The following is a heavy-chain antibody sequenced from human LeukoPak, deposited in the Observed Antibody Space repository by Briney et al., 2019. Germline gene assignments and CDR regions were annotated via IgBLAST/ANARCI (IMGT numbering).Heavy chain of an antibody. CDR1: GFTFSSYS. D-gene: IGHD3-3*01. J-gene: IGHJ6*03. V-gene: IGHV3-21*01. Sequence: GGSLRLSCAASGFTFSSYSMSWVRQAPGKGLEWVSSISSISGYIYYADSVKGRFTISRDNAKSSLYLRMNSLRAEDTAVYYCARGVATSFGVVIPFYYMDVWGKGTTVTVSS. CDR3: ARGVATSFGVVIPFYYMDV. CDR2: ISSISGYI.